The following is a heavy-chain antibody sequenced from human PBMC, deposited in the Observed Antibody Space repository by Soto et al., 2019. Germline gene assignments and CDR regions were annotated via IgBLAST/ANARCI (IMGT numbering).Heavy chain of an antibody. V-gene: IGHV3-33*01. CDR3: ARVVAQEYYYYGMDV. CDR1: GFTFSSYG. Sequence: GGSLRLSCAASGFTFSSYGMHWVRQAPGKGLEWVAVIWYDGSNKYYADSVKGRFTISRDNSKNTLYLQMNSLRAEDTAVYYCARVVAQEYYYYGMDVWGQGTTVTVSS. D-gene: IGHD2-15*01. J-gene: IGHJ6*02. CDR2: IWYDGSNK.